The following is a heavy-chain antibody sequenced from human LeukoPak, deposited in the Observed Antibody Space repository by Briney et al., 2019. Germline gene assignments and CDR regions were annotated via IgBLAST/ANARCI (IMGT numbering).Heavy chain of an antibody. D-gene: IGHD1-1*01. Sequence: GGSLRLSCAASGFTFRTYAMSWVRQAPGKGLEWVSAISGGGGTTYNADSVEGRFTISRDNSKNTLYLQMNSLRAEDTAVYYCAENGGGWGDLERGNRIDYWGQGTLVTVSS. V-gene: IGHV3-23*01. CDR1: GFTFRTYA. CDR3: AENGGGWGDLERGNRIDY. J-gene: IGHJ4*02. CDR2: ISGGGGTT.